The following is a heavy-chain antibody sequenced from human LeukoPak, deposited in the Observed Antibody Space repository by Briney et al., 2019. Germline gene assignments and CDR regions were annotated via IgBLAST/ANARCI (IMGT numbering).Heavy chain of an antibody. CDR1: GFTFSSYG. D-gene: IGHD3-10*01. J-gene: IGHJ4*02. CDR2: IRGSGTST. CDR3: AKVTYGSGTYGAFDY. Sequence: GGTLRLSCAGSGFTFSSYGMSWVRQAPGKGLEWVSCIRGSGTSTYYADSVKGRFTISRDNSKNTLYLQMNSLRAEDTAVYYCAKVTYGSGTYGAFDYWGQGTLVTVSS. V-gene: IGHV3-23*01.